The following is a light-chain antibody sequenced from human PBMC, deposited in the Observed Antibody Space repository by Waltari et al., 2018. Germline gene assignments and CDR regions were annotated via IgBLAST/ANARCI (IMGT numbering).Light chain of an antibody. Sequence: QSVLTQPPSVSAAPGQKVTISCSGSSSNIGNNFFFWYQTLPGTAPRLLISDKNKRPSGIPDRFSGSKSGTSATLGITGLQTGDEADYYCGTWDGSLSANVFGSGTKVTVL. V-gene: IGLV1-51*01. J-gene: IGLJ6*01. CDR1: SSNIGNNF. CDR2: DKN. CDR3: GTWDGSLSANV.